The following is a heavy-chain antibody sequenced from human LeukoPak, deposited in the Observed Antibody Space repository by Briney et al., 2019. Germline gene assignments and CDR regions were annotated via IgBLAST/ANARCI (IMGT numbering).Heavy chain of an antibody. D-gene: IGHD3-22*01. CDR3: ARLDGGFYYDAFGYNF. CDR2: IYPGDSDT. V-gene: IGHV5-51*01. Sequence: GESLKISCKGSGYSFTNYWIGWVRQMPGKGLEWMGIIYPGDSDTRYSPSFQGQVTISADKSISTAYLQWSSLKASDTAMYYCARLDGGFYYDAFGYNFWGQGTLVTVAS. J-gene: IGHJ4*02. CDR1: GYSFTNYW.